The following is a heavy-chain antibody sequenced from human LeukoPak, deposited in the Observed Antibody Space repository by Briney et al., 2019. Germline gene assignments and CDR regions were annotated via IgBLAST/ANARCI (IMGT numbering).Heavy chain of an antibody. CDR2: ISGSGGST. CDR3: AKTVTYYYDSSGNYYFGY. V-gene: IGHV3-23*01. CDR1: GFTFSSYA. Sequence: GGSLRLSCAASGFTFSSYAMSWVRQAPGKGLEWVSAISGSGGSTYYADSVKGRFTISRDNSKNTLYLQMNSLRAEDTAVYYCAKTVTYYYDSSGNYYFGYWGQGTLVTVSS. D-gene: IGHD3-22*01. J-gene: IGHJ4*02.